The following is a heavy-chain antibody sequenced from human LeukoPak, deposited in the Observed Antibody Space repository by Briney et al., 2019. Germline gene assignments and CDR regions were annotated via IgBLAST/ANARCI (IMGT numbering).Heavy chain of an antibody. D-gene: IGHD1-1*01. CDR1: GFTFSSFD. CDR2: IGTASDT. CDR3: SRGPPRGNYYYLDV. V-gene: IGHV3-13*01. Sequence: GGSLRLSCAASGFTFSSFDMHWVRQPTGQGLGWVATIGTASDTYYPGSVEGRFTRSRDNGKGSVYLQMNSLTAGDTAVYDLSRGPPRGNYYYLDVWGKGTTVTVSS. J-gene: IGHJ6*03.